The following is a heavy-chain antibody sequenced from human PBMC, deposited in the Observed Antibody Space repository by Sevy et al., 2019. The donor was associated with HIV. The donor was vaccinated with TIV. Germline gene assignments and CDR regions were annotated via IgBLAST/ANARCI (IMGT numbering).Heavy chain of an antibody. D-gene: IGHD3-22*01. CDR2: IYHSGST. V-gene: IGHV4-38-2*02. Sequence: SETLSLTCTVSGYSISSGYYWGWIRQPPGKGLEWIGSIYHSGSTCYNPSLKSRVTISVDTSKNQFSLKLSSVTAADTAVYYCARVPTTGGVVVITTGPFDYWGQGTLVTVSS. CDR3: ARVPTTGGVVVITTGPFDY. CDR1: GYSISSGYY. J-gene: IGHJ4*02.